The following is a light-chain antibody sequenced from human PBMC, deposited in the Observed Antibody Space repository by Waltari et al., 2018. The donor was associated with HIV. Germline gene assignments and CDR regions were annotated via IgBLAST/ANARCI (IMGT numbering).Light chain of an antibody. CDR3: QQYGSSPYT. CDR2: GAS. V-gene: IGKV3-20*01. J-gene: IGKJ2*01. CDR1: QSFSSNY. Sequence: PGERAALSCRASQSFSSNYLAWYQQKPGQAPRLLIYGASSRATGIPDSFSGSGSGTDFTLTISRLEPEDFAVYYCQQYGSSPYTFGQGTKLEIK.